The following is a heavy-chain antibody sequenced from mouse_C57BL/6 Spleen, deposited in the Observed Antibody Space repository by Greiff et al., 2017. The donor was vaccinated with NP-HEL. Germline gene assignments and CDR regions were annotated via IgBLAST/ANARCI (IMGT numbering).Heavy chain of an antibody. CDR1: GFTFSDYY. CDR3: ARERLSNDFDV. CDR2: INYDGSST. J-gene: IGHJ1*03. Sequence: EVKVEESEGGLVQPGSSMKLSCTASGFTFSDYYMAWVRQVPEKGLEWVANINYDGSSTYYLDSLKSRFIISRDNAKNILYLQMSSLKSEDTATYYCARERLSNDFDVWGTGTTVTVSS. D-gene: IGHD2-5*01. V-gene: IGHV5-16*01.